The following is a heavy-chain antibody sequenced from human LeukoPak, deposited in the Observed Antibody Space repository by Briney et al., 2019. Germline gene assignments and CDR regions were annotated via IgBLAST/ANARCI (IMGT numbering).Heavy chain of an antibody. CDR1: GFTFSSYG. Sequence: GGSLRLSCAASGFTFSSYGVHWVRQAPGKGLEWVAVISYDGSNKYYADSVKGRFTISRDNSKNTLYLQMNSLRAEDTAVYYCAKDRYSSGWYYFDYWGQGTLVTVSS. CDR2: ISYDGSNK. CDR3: AKDRYSSGWYYFDY. V-gene: IGHV3-30*18. D-gene: IGHD6-19*01. J-gene: IGHJ4*02.